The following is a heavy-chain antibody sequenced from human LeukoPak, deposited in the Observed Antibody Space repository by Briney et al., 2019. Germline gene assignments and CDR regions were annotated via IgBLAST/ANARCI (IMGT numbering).Heavy chain of an antibody. J-gene: IGHJ6*02. D-gene: IGHD3-3*01. CDR3: ATENFWSGSPDDDYGMDA. CDR1: GFTFSSYG. Sequence: GGSLRLSCAASGFTFSSYGMLWVRQAPGKGLEWVAVIWYDGSNKYYADSVKGRFTVSRDNSKNTLYLRMNSLRADDSAVYYCATENFWSGSPDDDYGMDAWGQGTTVTVSS. CDR2: IWYDGSNK. V-gene: IGHV3-33*01.